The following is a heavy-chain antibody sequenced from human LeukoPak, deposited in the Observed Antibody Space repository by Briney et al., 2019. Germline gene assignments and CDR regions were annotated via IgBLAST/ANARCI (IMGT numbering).Heavy chain of an antibody. Sequence: ASVKVSCRASGYTFTGYHIHWVRQAPGQGLEWMGRINPNSGDTNYAQNFQGRVTMTRDTSINTAYMELSRLRSDDTAVYYRARDYCSSTSCLFDYWGQGTLVTVS. CDR3: ARDYCSSTSCLFDY. J-gene: IGHJ4*02. V-gene: IGHV1-2*06. CDR2: INPNSGDT. CDR1: GYTFTGYH. D-gene: IGHD2-2*01.